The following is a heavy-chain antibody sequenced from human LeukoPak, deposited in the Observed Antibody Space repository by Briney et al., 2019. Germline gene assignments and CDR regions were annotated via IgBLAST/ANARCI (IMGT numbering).Heavy chain of an antibody. D-gene: IGHD3-10*01. CDR1: GYTFTFYY. CDR3: ARPPVGTMVRGGLYYYGMDV. Sequence: ASVKVSCKASGYTFTFYYMHWVRQAPGQGLEWMGWINPNSGGTNYAQKFQGRVTMTWDTSISTAYMELSRLRSDDTAVYYCARPPVGTMVRGGLYYYGMDVWGQGTTVTVSS. V-gene: IGHV1-2*02. J-gene: IGHJ6*02. CDR2: INPNSGGT.